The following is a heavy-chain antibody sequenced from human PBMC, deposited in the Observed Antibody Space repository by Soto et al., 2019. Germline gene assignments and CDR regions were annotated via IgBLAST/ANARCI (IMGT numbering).Heavy chain of an antibody. D-gene: IGHD2-15*01. CDR1: GFTFSSYG. J-gene: IGHJ6*02. CDR2: ISGSGGST. V-gene: IGHV3-23*04. CDR3: AKVEGPYYYYGMDV. Sequence: VQLVESGGGVVQPGRSLRLSCAASGFTFSSYGMHWVRQAPGKGLEWVSAISGSGGSTYYADSVKGRFTISRDNSKNTLYLQMNSLRAEDTAVYYCAKVEGPYYYYGMDVWGQGTTVTVSS.